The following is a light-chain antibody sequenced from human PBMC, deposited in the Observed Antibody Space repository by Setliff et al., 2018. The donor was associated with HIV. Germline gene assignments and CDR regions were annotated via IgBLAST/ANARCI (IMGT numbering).Light chain of an antibody. Sequence: QSALTQPASVSGSPGQSITISCTGTSSDVGGYNYVSWYQQHPGKAPKLIIYEVSNRPSGISNRLSGSKSGNTASLTISGLQPADEADYYCSSYTIRNTLLVGAGTKV. V-gene: IGLV2-14*01. J-gene: IGLJ1*01. CDR1: SSDVGGYNY. CDR3: SSYTIRNTLL. CDR2: EVS.